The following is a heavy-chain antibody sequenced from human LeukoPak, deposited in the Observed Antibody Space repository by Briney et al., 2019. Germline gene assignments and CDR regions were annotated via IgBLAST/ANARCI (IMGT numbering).Heavy chain of an antibody. CDR2: ISHDEVST. J-gene: IGHJ6*03. V-gene: IGHV3-30*03. CDR3: ARQATSLGYFYSYLDV. Sequence: PGGSLRLSCAASGFTFSSYWMNWVRQAPGKGLEWVALISHDEVSTYYVDSVKGRFTISRDKSKNTLFLQMNSLGPEDTAVYYCARQATSLGYFYSYLDVWGTGTTVTVSS. CDR1: GFTFSSYW.